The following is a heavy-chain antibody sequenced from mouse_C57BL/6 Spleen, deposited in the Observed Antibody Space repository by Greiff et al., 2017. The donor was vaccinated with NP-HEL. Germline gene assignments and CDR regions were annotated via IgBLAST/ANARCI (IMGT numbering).Heavy chain of an antibody. CDR1: GFTFSSYG. CDR2: ISSGGSYT. Sequence: EVKLVESGGDLVKPGGSLKLSCAASGFTFSSYGMSWIHQTPDKRLEWVATISSGGSYTYYPDSVKGRFTISRDNAKNTLYLQMSSLKSEDTAMYYCARRGDWGQGTPVTVSA. V-gene: IGHV5-6*02. CDR3: ARRGD. J-gene: IGHJ3*01.